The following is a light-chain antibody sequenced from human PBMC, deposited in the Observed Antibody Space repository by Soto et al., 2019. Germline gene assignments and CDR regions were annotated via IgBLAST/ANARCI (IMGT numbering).Light chain of an antibody. V-gene: IGKV1-5*03. J-gene: IGKJ2*01. CDR2: KAS. CDR1: QSISSW. CDR3: QQYNSYSHT. Sequence: DIQMTQSPSTLSASVGDRVTITCRASQSISSWLAWYQQKPGKAPKLLIYKASSLESGVPSRFSGSGSGTEFNLTISSLQPDHFATYYCQQYNSYSHTFDQGTKLEIK.